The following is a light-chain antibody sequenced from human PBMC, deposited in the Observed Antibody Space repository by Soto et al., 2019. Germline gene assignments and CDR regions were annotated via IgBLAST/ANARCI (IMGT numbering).Light chain of an antibody. V-gene: IGLV2-14*03. Sequence: QSALTQPAPVSGSPGQSITISCTGTSSDVGGYNYVSWYQHHPGKAPKLMIYDVSNRPSGVSNRFSGSKSGNTASLTISGVQAEDEASYYCSSYTTRATVVFGGGTKLTVL. CDR3: SSYTTRATVV. CDR1: SSDVGGYNY. CDR2: DVS. J-gene: IGLJ3*02.